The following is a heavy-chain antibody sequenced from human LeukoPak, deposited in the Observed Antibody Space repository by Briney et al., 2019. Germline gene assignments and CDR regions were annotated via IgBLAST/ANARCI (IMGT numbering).Heavy chain of an antibody. CDR1: GYTFTNHV. J-gene: IGHJ4*02. CDR3: ARDDCGDTCYPGGY. D-gene: IGHD2-21*01. V-gene: IGHV1-3*01. Sequence: ASVKVSCKASGYTFTNHVVHWVRQAPGQRPEWMGWINAGNGDTKYSQNFQGRVTITRDTSASTAYMELSSLTSEDTALYYCARDDCGDTCYPGGYWGQGTLVTVSS. CDR2: INAGNGDT.